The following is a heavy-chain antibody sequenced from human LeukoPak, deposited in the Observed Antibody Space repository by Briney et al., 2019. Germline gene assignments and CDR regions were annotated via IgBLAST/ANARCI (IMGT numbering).Heavy chain of an antibody. V-gene: IGHV3-23*01. Sequence: GGSLRLSCAASGFTFSSYAMSWVRQAPGKGLEWVSAISGSGGSTYYADSVKGRFTISRDNSKNTLYLQMNSLRAEDTAVYYCAKGGRRITMVRGVAETNWFDPWGQRTLVTVSS. CDR1: GFTFSSYA. CDR3: AKGGRRITMVRGVAETNWFDP. J-gene: IGHJ5*02. CDR2: ISGSGGST. D-gene: IGHD3-10*01.